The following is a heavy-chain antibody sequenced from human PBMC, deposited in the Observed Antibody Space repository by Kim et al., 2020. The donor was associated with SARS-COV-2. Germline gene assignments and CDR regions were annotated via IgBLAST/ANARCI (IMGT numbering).Heavy chain of an antibody. J-gene: IGHJ4*02. V-gene: IGHV3-23*01. D-gene: IGHD3-22*01. CDR1: GFTFSSYA. CDR2: ISGSGGST. Sequence: GGSLRLSCAASGFTFSSYAMSWVRQAPGKGLEWVSAISGSGGSTYYADSVKGRFTISRDNSKNTLYLQMNSLRAEDTAVYYCAKEYYYDSSGYLSVFLPFDYWGQGTLVTVSS. CDR3: AKEYYYDSSGYLSVFLPFDY.